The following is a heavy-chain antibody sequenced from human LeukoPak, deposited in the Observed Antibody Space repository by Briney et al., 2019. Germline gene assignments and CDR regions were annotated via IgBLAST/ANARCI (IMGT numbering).Heavy chain of an antibody. D-gene: IGHD6-13*01. Sequence: PGRSLRLSCAASGFTFSSYSMNWVRQAPGKGLEWVSYISSSSSYIYYADSVKGRFTISRDNGKNSLYLQMNSLRAEDTAVYYCARSALLGQQLGAGFDPWGQGTLVTVSS. CDR2: ISSSSSYI. J-gene: IGHJ5*02. V-gene: IGHV3-21*05. CDR3: ARSALLGQQLGAGFDP. CDR1: GFTFSSYS.